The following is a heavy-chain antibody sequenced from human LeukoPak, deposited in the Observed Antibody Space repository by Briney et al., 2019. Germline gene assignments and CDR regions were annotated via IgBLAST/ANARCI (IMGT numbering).Heavy chain of an antibody. Sequence: PSETLSLTCTVSGGSISSGGYYWSWIRQPPGKGLEWIGYIYHSGSTYYNPSLKSRVTISVDRSKNQFSLKLSSVTAADTAVYYCARAYDFWSGNLDYWGQGTLVTVSS. D-gene: IGHD3-3*01. CDR1: GGSISSGGYY. V-gene: IGHV4-30-2*01. J-gene: IGHJ4*02. CDR2: IYHSGST. CDR3: ARAYDFWSGNLDY.